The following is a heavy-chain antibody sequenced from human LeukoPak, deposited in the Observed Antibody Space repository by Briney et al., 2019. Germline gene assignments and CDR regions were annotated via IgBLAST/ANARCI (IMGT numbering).Heavy chain of an antibody. Sequence: PGRSLRLSCAASGFTFDDYAMHWVRQAPGKGLEWVLHISWNGGTIGYADSVKGRFTISRDNAKNSLYLQMNSLRAEDTAVYYCARNTDGYYYYYYMDVWGKGTTVTISS. CDR2: ISWNGGTI. CDR3: ARNTDGYYYYYYMDV. V-gene: IGHV3-9*01. CDR1: GFTFDDYA. D-gene: IGHD5-24*01. J-gene: IGHJ6*03.